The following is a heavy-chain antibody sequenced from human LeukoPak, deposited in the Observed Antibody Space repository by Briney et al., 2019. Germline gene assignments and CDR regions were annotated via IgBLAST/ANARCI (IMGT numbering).Heavy chain of an antibody. Sequence: GGSLRLSCAASGFTFSDYWMNWVRQAPGKGLEWVAYINQDGSLRYYVDSVKGRFTISRDNAENSLYLQMNSLRAEDTAVYFCARDRGYCTSTNCYGFYYYMDVWGKGTTVTVSS. D-gene: IGHD2-2*01. J-gene: IGHJ6*03. CDR2: INQDGSLR. CDR1: GFTFSDYW. V-gene: IGHV3-7*01. CDR3: ARDRGYCTSTNCYGFYYYMDV.